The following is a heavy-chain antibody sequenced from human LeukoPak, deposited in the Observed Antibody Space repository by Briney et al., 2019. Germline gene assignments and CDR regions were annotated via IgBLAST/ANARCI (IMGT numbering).Heavy chain of an antibody. CDR3: ARSSEGRYYYDSSGFSYYYYYMDV. D-gene: IGHD3-22*01. CDR1: GGSISNYY. CDR2: IYYSGST. V-gene: IGHV4-59*01. J-gene: IGHJ6*03. Sequence: SETLSLTCTVSGGSISNYYWNWIRQPPGKGLEWIGYIYYSGSTYYNSSLRSRVTISVDTSKNQFSLKLSSVTAADTAVYYCARSSEGRYYYDSSGFSYYYYYMDVWGKGTTVTISS.